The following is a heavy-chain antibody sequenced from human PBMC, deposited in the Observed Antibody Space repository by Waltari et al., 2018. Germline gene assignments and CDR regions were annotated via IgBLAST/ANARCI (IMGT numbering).Heavy chain of an antibody. Sequence: VQLVQSGAEVYKPGSSAKVSCKASGGTFANYFVAWVRQAPGQGLEWMGGLNPLFGKPKCAQKVRDRLSSTNGYSKEMVSMGLSGLTSEDTAVYYCGTAATDLVAARRGYYYYYGMDLWGQGTSVTVSS. V-gene: IGHV1-69*05. CDR3: GTAATDLVAARRGYYYYYGMDL. CDR2: LNPLFGKP. D-gene: IGHD2-21*01. J-gene: IGHJ6*02. CDR1: GGTFANYF.